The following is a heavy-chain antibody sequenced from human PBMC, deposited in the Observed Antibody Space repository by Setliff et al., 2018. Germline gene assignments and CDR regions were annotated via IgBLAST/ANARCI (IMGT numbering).Heavy chain of an antibody. CDR2: ISSYNDIT. CDR1: GYILNSYG. J-gene: IGHJ4*02. CDR3: ARLVRYCTRTACQKVAGAEY. V-gene: IGHV1-18*01. D-gene: IGHD2-8*01. Sequence: GASVKVSCKASGYILNSYGISWVRQAPGQGLEWMGWISSYNDITNYAQRFQGRVTLTTDMSTSAAYMELRSLGSDDTAVYYCARLVRYCTRTACQKVAGAEYWGQGTLVTVSS.